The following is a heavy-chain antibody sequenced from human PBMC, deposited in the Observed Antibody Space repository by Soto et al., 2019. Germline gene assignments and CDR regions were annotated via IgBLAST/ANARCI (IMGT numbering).Heavy chain of an antibody. CDR2: IRSKANSYAT. D-gene: IGHD3-9*01. J-gene: IGHJ6*03. CDR1: GFTFSGSA. Sequence: GGSLRLSCAASGFTFSGSAMHWVRQASGKGLEWVGRIRSKANSYATAYAASVKGRFTISRDDSKNTAYLQMNSLKTEDTAVYYCTRPPYYDILTGYQNYYYYMDVWGKGTTVTVSS. CDR3: TRPPYYDILTGYQNYYYYMDV. V-gene: IGHV3-73*01.